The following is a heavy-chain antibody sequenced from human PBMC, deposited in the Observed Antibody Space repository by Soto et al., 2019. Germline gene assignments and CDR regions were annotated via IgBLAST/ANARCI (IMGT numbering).Heavy chain of an antibody. J-gene: IGHJ4*02. CDR1: GGTFSSYA. Sequence: QVQLVQSGAEVKKPGSSVKVSCKASGGTFSSYAISWVRQAPGQGLAWMGGIIPIFGTANYAQKFQGRVTITADESTSTAYMELSSLRSEDTAVYYCAREGVSSGIAVAGTEFDYWGQGTLVTVSS. CDR3: AREGVSSGIAVAGTEFDY. CDR2: IIPIFGTA. V-gene: IGHV1-69*01. D-gene: IGHD6-19*01.